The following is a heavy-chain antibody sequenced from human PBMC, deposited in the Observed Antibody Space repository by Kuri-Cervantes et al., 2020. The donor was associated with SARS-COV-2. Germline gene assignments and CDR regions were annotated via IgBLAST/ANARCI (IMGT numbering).Heavy chain of an antibody. CDR3: ARDLASEISYYYYGMDV. CDR2: ISSSSSYI. CDR1: GFTFSSYS. Sequence: GESLKISCAASGFTFSSYSMNWVRQAPGKGLEWVSSISSSSSYIYYADSVKGRFTISRDNAKNSLYLQMNSLRAEDTAVYYCARDLASEISYYYYGMDVWGQGTAVTVSS. V-gene: IGHV3-21*04. J-gene: IGHJ6*02. D-gene: IGHD3-3*01.